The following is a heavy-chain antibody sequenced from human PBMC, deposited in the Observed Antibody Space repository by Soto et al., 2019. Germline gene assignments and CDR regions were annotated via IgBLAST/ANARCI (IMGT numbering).Heavy chain of an antibody. Sequence: QVQLVQSGAEVREPGASVTVSCKASGYMFSIYGVSWVRQAPGEGLQWMGWVSPYSANTKYAQKFQGRVAMTTDTSTSTAYMERGSLTSDDTAVYFCGRADGSRWLHSLDFWGQGTLVTVSS. CDR3: GRADGSRWLHSLDF. D-gene: IGHD3-22*01. CDR2: VSPYSANT. V-gene: IGHV1-18*04. J-gene: IGHJ4*02. CDR1: GYMFSIYG.